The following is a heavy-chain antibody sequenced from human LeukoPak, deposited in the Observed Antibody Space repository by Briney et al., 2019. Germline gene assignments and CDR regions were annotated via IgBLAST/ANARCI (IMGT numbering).Heavy chain of an antibody. Sequence: SVKLSCTASGSSFTSYYINWFRQSPGQGLEWMRVINLGSGSTTYARKYQGRVTFTSDTSTTTVYMELSSLRFEDTAVYYSARALRGYYDGTASPDYWGQGTLVTVSA. J-gene: IGHJ4*02. V-gene: IGHV1-46*01. CDR2: INLGSGST. CDR3: ARALRGYYDGTASPDY. D-gene: IGHD3-22*01. CDR1: GSSFTSYY.